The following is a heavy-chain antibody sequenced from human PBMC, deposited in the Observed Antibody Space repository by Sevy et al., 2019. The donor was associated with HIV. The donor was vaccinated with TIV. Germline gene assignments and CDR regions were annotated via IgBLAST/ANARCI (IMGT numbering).Heavy chain of an antibody. V-gene: IGHV1-2*02. CDR2: INPNSGGT. CDR1: GYTFTGYY. Sequence: ASVKVSCKASGYTFTGYYVHWVRQAPGQGLEWMGWINPNSGGTSYAQKFQGRVTMTRDKSISTAYMELSRLTSDDTAVYHCASELLLVGGTGYFQYWGQGTLVTVSS. D-gene: IGHD1-26*01. J-gene: IGHJ1*01. CDR3: ASELLLVGGTGYFQY.